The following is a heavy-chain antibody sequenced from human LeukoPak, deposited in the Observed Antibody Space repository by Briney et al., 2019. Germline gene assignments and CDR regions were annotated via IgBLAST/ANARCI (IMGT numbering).Heavy chain of an antibody. CDR3: ARDRRVSDCSSTSCFQRFDY. D-gene: IGHD2-2*01. Sequence: GGSLRLSCAASGFTFSSYSMNWVRQAPGKGLEWVSYISSSSSTIYYADSVKGRFTISRGNAKNSLYLQMNSLRAEDTTVYYCARDRRVSDCSSTSCFQRFDYWGQGTLVTVSS. J-gene: IGHJ4*02. CDR1: GFTFSSYS. V-gene: IGHV3-48*01. CDR2: ISSSSSTI.